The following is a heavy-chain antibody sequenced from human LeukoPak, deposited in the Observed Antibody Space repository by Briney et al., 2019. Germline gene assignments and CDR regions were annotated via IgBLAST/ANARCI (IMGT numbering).Heavy chain of an antibody. CDR2: IYHSGST. J-gene: IGHJ4*02. V-gene: IGHV4-38-2*02. CDR3: ARTLVGALDY. Sequence: SETLSLTXTVSGYSISSGYYWGWIRQPPGKGLEWIGSIYHSGSTYYNPSLKSRVTISVDTSKNQFSLKLSSVTAADTAVYCCARTLVGALDYWGQGTLVTVSS. D-gene: IGHD1-26*01. CDR1: GYSISSGYY.